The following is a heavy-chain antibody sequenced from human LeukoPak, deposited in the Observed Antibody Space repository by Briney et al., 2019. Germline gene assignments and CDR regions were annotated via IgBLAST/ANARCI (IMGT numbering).Heavy chain of an antibody. CDR2: ISGSGGST. J-gene: IGHJ3*02. CDR1: GFTFSSYA. Sequence: GGSLRLSWAASGFTFSSYAMSWVRQAPGKGLEWVSAISGSGGSTYYADSVKGRFTISRDNSKNTLYLQMNSLRAEDTAVYYCAKISYRPGGLVIINRPAFDIWGQGTMVTVPS. D-gene: IGHD3-9*01. V-gene: IGHV3-23*01. CDR3: AKISYRPGGLVIINRPAFDI.